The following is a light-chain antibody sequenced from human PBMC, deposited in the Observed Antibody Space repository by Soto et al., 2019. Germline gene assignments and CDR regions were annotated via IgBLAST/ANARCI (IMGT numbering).Light chain of an antibody. CDR2: DVS. Sequence: QSVLTHPASVSASPGQSITISCTGTSSDVGGYNYVSWYQQHPGKAPKLMIYDVSNRPSGVSNRFSGSKSGNTASLTISGLQAEDEADYYCSSYTSSSPWVFGTGTKVTVL. V-gene: IGLV2-14*01. J-gene: IGLJ1*01. CDR3: SSYTSSSPWV. CDR1: SSDVGGYNY.